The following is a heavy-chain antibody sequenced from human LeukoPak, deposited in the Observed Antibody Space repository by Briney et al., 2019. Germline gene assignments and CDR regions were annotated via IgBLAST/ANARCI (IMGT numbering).Heavy chain of an antibody. CDR3: ARGTYYYDSSGYRFDY. D-gene: IGHD3-22*01. Sequence: GASVKVSCKASGYTFTSYAMNWVRQAPGQGLEWMGGIIPIFGTANYAQKFQGRVTITADESTSTAYMELSSLRSEDTAVYYCARGTYYYDSSGYRFDYWGQGTLVTVSS. CDR2: IIPIFGTA. J-gene: IGHJ4*02. CDR1: GYTFTSYA. V-gene: IGHV1-69*13.